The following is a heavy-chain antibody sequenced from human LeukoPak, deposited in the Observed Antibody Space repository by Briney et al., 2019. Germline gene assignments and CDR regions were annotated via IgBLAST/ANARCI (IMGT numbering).Heavy chain of an antibody. Sequence: SVKVSCKASGFTFTSPAVQWVRQARGQRLEWIGWIVVGSGNTNYAQKFQERVTITRDTSTSTAYMELSSLRSEDTAVYYCAAVLLWFGESSYGMDVWGKGTTVTVSS. J-gene: IGHJ6*04. V-gene: IGHV1-58*01. CDR3: AAVLLWFGESSYGMDV. CDR2: IVVGSGNT. CDR1: GFTFTSPA. D-gene: IGHD3-10*01.